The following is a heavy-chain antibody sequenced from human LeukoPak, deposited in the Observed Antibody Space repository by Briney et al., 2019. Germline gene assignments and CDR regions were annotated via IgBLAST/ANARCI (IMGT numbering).Heavy chain of an antibody. J-gene: IGHJ6*03. CDR2: INPNSGGT. D-gene: IGHD2/OR15-2a*01. Sequence: ASVKVSCKASGYTFTGYYMHWVRQAPGQGLEWMGWINPNSGGTNYAQKFQGRVTMTRDTSISTAYMELSRLRSDDTAVFYCARGASVSVLSYFYYYMDVWGKGTTVTISS. CDR1: GYTFTGYY. V-gene: IGHV1-2*02. CDR3: ARGASVSVLSYFYYYMDV.